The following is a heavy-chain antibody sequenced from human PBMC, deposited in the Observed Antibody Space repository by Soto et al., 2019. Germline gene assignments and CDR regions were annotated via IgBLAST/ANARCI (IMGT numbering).Heavy chain of an antibody. J-gene: IGHJ5*02. CDR3: ASLMGVAAAGNDWFDP. CDR2: IYYSGST. CDR1: GGSISSYY. V-gene: IGHV4-59*08. D-gene: IGHD6-13*01. Sequence: SETLSLTCTVSGGSISSYYWSWIRQPPGKGLEWIGYIYYSGSTNYNPSLKSRVTISVDTSKNQFSLKLSSVTAADTAVYYCASLMGVAAAGNDWFDPWGQGTLVTVSS.